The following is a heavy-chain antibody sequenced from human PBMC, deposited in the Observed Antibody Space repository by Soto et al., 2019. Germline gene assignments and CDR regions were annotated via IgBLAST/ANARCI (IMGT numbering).Heavy chain of an antibody. CDR1: GFTVSSNY. J-gene: IGHJ6*03. Sequence: GGSLRLSCAASGFTVSSNYMSWVRQAPGKGLEWVSVIYSGGSTYYADSVKGRFTISRHNSKNTLYLQMNSLRAEDTAVYYCARGTTHYYYYMDVWGKGTTVTVSS. CDR3: ARGTTHYYYYMDV. D-gene: IGHD1-26*01. CDR2: IYSGGST. V-gene: IGHV3-53*04.